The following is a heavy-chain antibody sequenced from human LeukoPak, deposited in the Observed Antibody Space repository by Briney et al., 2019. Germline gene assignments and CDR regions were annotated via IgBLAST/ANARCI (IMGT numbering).Heavy chain of an antibody. CDR2: VYYSGST. D-gene: IGHD3-16*01. V-gene: IGHV4-59*08. CDR1: GDSISRFY. Sequence: SETLSLTCTVSGDSISRFYWIWIRQPRGRGLEWIGHVYYSGSTNYNPSLKSRVTISVDTSKNRFSLKLSSVTAADTAVYYCARHGGVVGPIYLPDYWYFDLWGRGTLVTVSS. J-gene: IGHJ2*01. CDR3: ARHGGVVGPIYLPDYWYFDL.